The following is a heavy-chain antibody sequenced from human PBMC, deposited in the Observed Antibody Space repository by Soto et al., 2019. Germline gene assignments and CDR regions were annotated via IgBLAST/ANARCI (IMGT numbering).Heavy chain of an antibody. V-gene: IGHV3-15*07. D-gene: IGHD3-22*01. Sequence: EVQLVECGGGLVKLGGSLRLSCAASGFTFSNAWMNWVRQARGKGLEWFGGIKSKTDGWTTDCAAPVKGRFTISRDDSKNTLYLQMNSLKTEDTAVYYCTTGGYYDSSGYIGNDYWGQGTLVIVSS. CDR2: IKSKTDGWTT. J-gene: IGHJ4*02. CDR3: TTGGYYDSSGYIGNDY. CDR1: GFTFSNAW.